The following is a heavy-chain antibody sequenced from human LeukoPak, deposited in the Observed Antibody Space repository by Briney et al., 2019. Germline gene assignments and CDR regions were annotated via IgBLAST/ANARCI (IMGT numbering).Heavy chain of an antibody. J-gene: IGHJ4*02. Sequence: ASVKVSCKTSGYTFTGYSLHWVRQAPGQGLEWIGWINPSTDATRYARKFRGRVTMSRDTSISTAYMELSSLRSDDTAVYYCAREPPYSSVWFRERIYWGQGALVTVSS. V-gene: IGHV1-2*02. CDR3: AREPPYSSVWFRERIY. CDR1: GYTFTGYS. D-gene: IGHD6-19*01. CDR2: INPSTDAT.